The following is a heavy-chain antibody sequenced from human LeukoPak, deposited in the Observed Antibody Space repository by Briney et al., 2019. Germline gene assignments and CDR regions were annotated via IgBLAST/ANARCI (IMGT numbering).Heavy chain of an antibody. D-gene: IGHD1-7*01. Sequence: ASVKVSCKASGYTFTGYYMHWVRQAPGQGLEWMGWINPNSGGTNYAQKFQGRVTMTRDTSTSTAYMELSRLRSDDTAVYYCARDLTTGTTHSGWFDPWGQGTLVTVSS. CDR3: ARDLTTGTTHSGWFDP. V-gene: IGHV1-2*02. CDR2: INPNSGGT. CDR1: GYTFTGYY. J-gene: IGHJ5*02.